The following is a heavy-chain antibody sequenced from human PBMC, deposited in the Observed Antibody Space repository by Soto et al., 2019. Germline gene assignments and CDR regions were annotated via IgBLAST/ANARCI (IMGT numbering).Heavy chain of an antibody. D-gene: IGHD3-22*01. CDR1: GFTFSSYW. Sequence: EVQLVESGGGLVQPGGSLRLSCAASGFTFSSYWMSWVRQAPGKGLEWVANIKQDGSEKYYVDSVKGRFTISRDNATNSLYLQMNSLRAADTAVYYCARVPYYYDSSGYSYWYFDLWGRGTLVTVSS. CDR2: IKQDGSEK. J-gene: IGHJ2*01. CDR3: ARVPYYYDSSGYSYWYFDL. V-gene: IGHV3-7*03.